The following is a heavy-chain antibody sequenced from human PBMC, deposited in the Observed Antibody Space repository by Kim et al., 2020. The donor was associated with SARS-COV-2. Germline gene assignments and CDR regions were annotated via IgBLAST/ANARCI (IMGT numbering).Heavy chain of an antibody. Sequence: SETLSLTCTVSGDSITSDTYYWGWIRQPPGKGLDWIGNIYYTRSTFYNPSLRSRVTISIYTSKSQFSLKLTSVTTSDTALYYCARWSRNWFDPWGRGTLVTVSS. CDR3: ARWSRNWFDP. V-gene: IGHV4-39*01. CDR1: GDSITSDTYY. CDR2: IYYTRST. J-gene: IGHJ5*02.